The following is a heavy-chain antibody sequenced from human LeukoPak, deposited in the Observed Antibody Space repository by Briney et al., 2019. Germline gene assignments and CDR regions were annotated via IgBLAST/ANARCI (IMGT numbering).Heavy chain of an antibody. CDR1: GFTFSDYY. J-gene: IGHJ5*02. V-gene: IGHV3-11*01. D-gene: IGHD6-19*01. Sequence: GGSLRLSCAASGFTFSDYYMSWIRQAPGKGLEWVSYISSSGSTIYYADSVKGRFTISRDNAKNSLYLEMNSLRAEDTAVYYCARDLGSGWYGGVNWFDPGAREPWSPSPQ. CDR3: ARDLGSGWYGGVNWFDP. CDR2: ISSSGSTI.